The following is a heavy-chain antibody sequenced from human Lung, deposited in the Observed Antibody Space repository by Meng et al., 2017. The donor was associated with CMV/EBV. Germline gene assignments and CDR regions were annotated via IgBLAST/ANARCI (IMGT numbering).Heavy chain of an antibody. CDR2: IDDSGST. V-gene: IGHV4-4*03. D-gene: IGHD1-26*01. CDR1: CVSISSNIR. CDR3: ARGKQDAWELLAY. J-gene: IGHJ4*02. Sequence: GHLGESGPGLVKPQGTLPLTCRVSCVSISSNIRGTWVRQPPGKGLEWIGDIDDSGSTNYNPSLNSRISISLDKSKNHFSLKVNSVTAADTAVYYCARGKQDAWELLAYWGQGALVTVSS.